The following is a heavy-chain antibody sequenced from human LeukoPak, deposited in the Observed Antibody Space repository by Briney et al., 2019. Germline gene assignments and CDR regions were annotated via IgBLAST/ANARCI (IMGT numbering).Heavy chain of an antibody. CDR2: IYHSGTT. CDR1: GSSISSGYY. V-gene: IGHV4-38-2*02. D-gene: IGHD6-13*01. Sequence: SETLSLTCTVSGSSISSGYYWGWIRQPPGKGLEWIGSIYHSGTTYYNPSLKSRVTISVDTSKNQFSLKLSSVTAADTAVYYCARDPIAAANNWFDPWGQGTLVTVSS. CDR3: ARDPIAAANNWFDP. J-gene: IGHJ5*02.